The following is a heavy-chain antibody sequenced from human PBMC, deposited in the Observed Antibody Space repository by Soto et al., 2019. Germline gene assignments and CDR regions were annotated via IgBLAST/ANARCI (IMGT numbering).Heavy chain of an antibody. CDR2: ISWDGGST. V-gene: IGHV3-43*01. D-gene: IGHD6-13*01. CDR1: GFTFDDYT. Sequence: GGSLRLSCAASGFTFDDYTMHWVRQAPGKGLEWVSLISWDGGSTYYADSVKGRFTISRDNSKNSLYLQMNSLRTEDTALYYCAKDMSNIAAAGTAFDYWGQGTLVTVSS. J-gene: IGHJ4*02. CDR3: AKDMSNIAAAGTAFDY.